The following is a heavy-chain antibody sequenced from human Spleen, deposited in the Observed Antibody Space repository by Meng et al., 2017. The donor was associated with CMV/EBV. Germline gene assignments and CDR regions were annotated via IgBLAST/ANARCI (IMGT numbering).Heavy chain of an antibody. V-gene: IGHV1-69*05. CDR1: GGTFSSYA. CDR2: IIPIFGTA. CDR3: ATESRTTPSFDY. Sequence: KASGGTFSSYAISWVRQAPGQGLEWMGGIIPIFGTANYAQKFQGRVTITTDESTSTAYMELSSLRSEDTAVYYCATESRTTPSFDYWGQGTLVTVSS. J-gene: IGHJ4*02. D-gene: IGHD2-15*01.